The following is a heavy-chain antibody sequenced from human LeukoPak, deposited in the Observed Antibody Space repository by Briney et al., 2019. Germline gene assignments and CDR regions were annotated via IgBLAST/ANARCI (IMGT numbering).Heavy chain of an antibody. Sequence: GGSLRLSCAASGFTFSSYGMHWVRQAPGKGLEWVAVIWYDGSNKYYADSVKGRFTISRDNSKNTLYLQMNSLRAEDTAVYYCAKGRPIAARPLPFDYWGQGTLVTVSS. CDR3: AKGRPIAARPLPFDY. CDR1: GFTFSSYG. CDR2: IWYDGSNK. D-gene: IGHD6-6*01. V-gene: IGHV3-33*06. J-gene: IGHJ4*02.